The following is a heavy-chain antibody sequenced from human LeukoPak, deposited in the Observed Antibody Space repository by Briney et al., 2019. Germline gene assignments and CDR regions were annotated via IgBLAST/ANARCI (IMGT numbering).Heavy chain of an antibody. CDR2: VTDSGRSL. V-gene: IGHV3-23*01. CDR1: RFTFGNFA. Sequence: GGSLRLSCAASRFTFGNFAMSWVRQAPGQGLEWISTVTDSGRSLFYADSVRGRFTISRDNSNNTLFLHLHSLKTEDTAVYYCVRHRTAGIGENWFDPWGQGTLVTVSS. D-gene: IGHD3-10*01. J-gene: IGHJ5*02. CDR3: VRHRTAGIGENWFDP.